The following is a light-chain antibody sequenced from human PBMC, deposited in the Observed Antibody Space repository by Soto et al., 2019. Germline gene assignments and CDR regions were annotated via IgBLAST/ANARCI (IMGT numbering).Light chain of an antibody. V-gene: IGKV1-39*01. CDR3: QQSYSIPS. J-gene: IGKJ4*01. CDR1: QTISTY. CDR2: SAS. Sequence: DIQMTQSPSSLSSSVGDRVTITCRASQTISTYLHWYQKKPGKAPKLLIYSASSFQSGVPSRFSGSGSGTDFTLTIISLQPEDFASYFCQQSYSIPSFGGGTKVEIK.